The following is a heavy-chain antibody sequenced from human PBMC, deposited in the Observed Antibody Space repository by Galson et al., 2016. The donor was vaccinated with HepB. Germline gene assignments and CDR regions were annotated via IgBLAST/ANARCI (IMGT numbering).Heavy chain of an antibody. J-gene: IGHJ3*01. D-gene: IGHD1-20*01. V-gene: IGHV1-69*06. CDR2: IIPFFNSV. CDR1: GGTFSTFP. Sequence: SVKVSCKASGGTFSTFPFSWVCQAPRQGLEWMGRIIPFFNSVTYSQKFQGRVTLIADKSTNTVYMELTGLTSEDTAIYYCVRDYRESNWNDGYASGVWGQGTLITVSS. CDR3: VRDYRESNWNDGYASGV.